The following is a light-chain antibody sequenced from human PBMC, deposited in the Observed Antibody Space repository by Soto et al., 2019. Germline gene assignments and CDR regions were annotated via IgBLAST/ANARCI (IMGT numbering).Light chain of an antibody. CDR1: SSDVGGYNY. J-gene: IGLJ1*01. CDR3: SSSTGASTI. CDR2: EVT. Sequence: QSALTQPPSASGSPGQSVTISCTGTSSDVGGYNYVSWYQQHPGKAPKLVIYEVTKRPSGVPDRFSGSKSGNTASLTVSGLQAEDEADHYCSSSTGASTIFGTGTKVTVL. V-gene: IGLV2-8*01.